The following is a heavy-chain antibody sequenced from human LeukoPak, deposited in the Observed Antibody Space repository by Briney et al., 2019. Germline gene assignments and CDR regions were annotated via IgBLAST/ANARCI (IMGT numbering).Heavy chain of an antibody. J-gene: IGHJ4*02. CDR2: IIPIFGTA. D-gene: IGHD1-26*01. CDR1: GGTFSSYA. Sequence: SVKVSCKASGGTFSSYAISWVRQAPGQGLEWMGGIIPIFGTANYAQKFQGRVTITADESTSTAYMELSSLRSEDTAVYYCATVVGATTVHFDYWGQGTLVTVSS. V-gene: IGHV1-69*13. CDR3: ATVVGATTVHFDY.